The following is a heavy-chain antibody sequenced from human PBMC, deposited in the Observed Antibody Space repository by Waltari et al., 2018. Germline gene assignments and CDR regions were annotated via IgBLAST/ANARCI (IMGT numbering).Heavy chain of an antibody. CDR2: IRGYGGDT. D-gene: IGHD1-1*01. CDR1: GFTFNNCV. J-gene: IGHJ4*02. V-gene: IGHV3-23*01. Sequence: EVQLLESGGGLVQPGGSLRLSCAASGFTFNNCVMYWIRQAPGKGLEWGASIRGYGGDTYYADSVKGRFTISRDNSKNTLYLQLNSLRAEDTAVYYCATNWNGVHWGQGTLVTV. CDR3: ATNWNGVH.